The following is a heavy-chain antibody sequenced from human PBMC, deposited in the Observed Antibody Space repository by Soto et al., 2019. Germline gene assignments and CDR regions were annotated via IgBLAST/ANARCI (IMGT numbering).Heavy chain of an antibody. CDR2: IWYDGSNK. J-gene: IGHJ4*02. CDR1: GFTFSSYG. D-gene: IGHD6-13*01. CDR3: ARDGEAAAGTKADY. Sequence: GGSLRLSCAASGFTFSSYGMHWVRQAPGKGLEWVAVIWYDGSNKYYADSVKGRFTISRDNSKNTLYLQMNSLRAEDTAVYYCARDGEAAAGTKADYWGQGTLVTVSS. V-gene: IGHV3-33*01.